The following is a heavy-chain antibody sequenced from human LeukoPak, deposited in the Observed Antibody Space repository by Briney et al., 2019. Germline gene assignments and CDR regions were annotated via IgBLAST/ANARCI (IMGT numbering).Heavy chain of an antibody. CDR1: GFTFSHAW. Sequence: GGSLRLSCAVSGFTFSHAWMSWVRQPPGKGLEWVGRIKSKSDGGTIAYIAPVKGRFTISRDDSRNTLYLQMNSLKTEDTAVYYYTADPSFWGQGTLVTVSS. CDR3: TADPSF. D-gene: IGHD1-26*01. CDR2: IKSKSDGGTI. J-gene: IGHJ4*03. V-gene: IGHV3-15*01.